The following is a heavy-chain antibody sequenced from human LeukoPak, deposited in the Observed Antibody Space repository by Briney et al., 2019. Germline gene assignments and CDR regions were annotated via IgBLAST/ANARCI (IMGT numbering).Heavy chain of an antibody. Sequence: SGTLPLTCGVFGGSISSENWWNWVRQPPGKGLEWIGETYHAGHINYNPSLKSRVTISMDKSKNQLYLKVTSVTAADTAVYYCARGGGYYFDYWGQGILVAVSS. CDR2: TYHAGHI. J-gene: IGHJ4*02. V-gene: IGHV4-4*02. CDR1: GGSISSENW. D-gene: IGHD5-12*01. CDR3: ARGGGYYFDY.